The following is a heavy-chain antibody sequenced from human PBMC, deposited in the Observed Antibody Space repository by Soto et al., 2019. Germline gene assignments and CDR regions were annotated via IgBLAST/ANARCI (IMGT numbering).Heavy chain of an antibody. J-gene: IGHJ4*02. CDR1: GFTFSSYA. D-gene: IGHD6-19*01. CDR3: AKPGSGSYPSGYYFDY. Sequence: PGGSLRLSCAASGFTFSSYAMSWVRQAPGKGLEWGPAISGSGGSTYYADSVKGRFTISRDNSKNTLYLQMNSLRAEDTAVYYCAKPGSGSYPSGYYFDYWGQGTLVTVSS. CDR2: ISGSGGST. V-gene: IGHV3-23*01.